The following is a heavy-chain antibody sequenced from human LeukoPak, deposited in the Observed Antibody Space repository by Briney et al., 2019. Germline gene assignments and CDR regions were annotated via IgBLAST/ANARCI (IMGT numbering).Heavy chain of an antibody. Sequence: GASLKISCKGSGYIFTSYWIGWVRQLPGKGLEWMGSIYPGDSDTRYSPSFQGQVTISADKSISTAYLQWSSLKASDTAMYYCARHATSISYEHYWGQGTLVTVSS. V-gene: IGHV5-51*01. D-gene: IGHD6-13*01. J-gene: IGHJ4*02. CDR3: ARHATSISYEHY. CDR1: GYIFTSYW. CDR2: IYPGDSDT.